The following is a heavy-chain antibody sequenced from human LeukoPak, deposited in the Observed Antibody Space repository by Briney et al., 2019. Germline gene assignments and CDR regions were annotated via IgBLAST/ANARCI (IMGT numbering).Heavy chain of an antibody. Sequence: QPGGSLRLSCAASGFTFNTYAMPWVRQAPGKGLDWVAVMSFDGSSKYYVDSVKGRFTISRDNSKNTLYLQMNSLRAEDTAVYYCARDLSISLYYYYVMDVWGQGTTVTVPS. D-gene: IGHD2-2*01. V-gene: IGHV3-30-3*01. CDR1: GFTFNTYA. CDR3: ARDLSISLYYYYVMDV. CDR2: MSFDGSSK. J-gene: IGHJ6*02.